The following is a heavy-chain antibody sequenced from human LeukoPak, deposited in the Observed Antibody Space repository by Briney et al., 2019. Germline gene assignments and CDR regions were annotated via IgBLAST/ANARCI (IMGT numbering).Heavy chain of an antibody. V-gene: IGHV1-18*01. CDR3: ARSWDDRGYFDY. Sequence: ASVKVSCKASGYTFTSYGISWVRQAPGQGLEWMGWISAYNGNTNYAQKFQGRVTMTRDTSISTAYMELSRLRSDDTAVYYCARSWDDRGYFDYWGQGTLVTVSS. CDR1: GYTFTSYG. CDR2: ISAYNGNT. D-gene: IGHD3-9*01. J-gene: IGHJ4*02.